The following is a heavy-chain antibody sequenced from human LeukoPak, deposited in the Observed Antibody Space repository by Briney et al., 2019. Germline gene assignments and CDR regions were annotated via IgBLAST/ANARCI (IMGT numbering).Heavy chain of an antibody. V-gene: IGHV3-30*10. CDR3: ARDKGTIWNCQNDPFDI. CDR2: ISDDGSKT. Sequence: PGRSLRLSCAASRFTFSSYHMHWVRQAPGKGLEWLAVISDDGSKTYHTDSVRGRFTISRDNSENTLFLQMNSLRGEDTAVYYCARDKGTIWNCQNDPFDIWGQGTMVTVSS. CDR1: RFTFSSYH. D-gene: IGHD1-7*01. J-gene: IGHJ3*02.